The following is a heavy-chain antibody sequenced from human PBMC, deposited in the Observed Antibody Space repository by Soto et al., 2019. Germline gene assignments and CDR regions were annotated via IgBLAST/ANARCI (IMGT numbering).Heavy chain of an antibody. J-gene: IGHJ5*02. Sequence: SVKVSCKASGGTFSSYAISWVRQAPGQGLEWMGGIIPIFGTANYAQKFQGRVTITADESISTAYMELSRLRSDDTAVYYCARDILTGYYNDNWFDPWGQGTLVTVSS. CDR1: GGTFSSYA. CDR2: IIPIFGTA. D-gene: IGHD3-9*01. CDR3: ARDILTGYYNDNWFDP. V-gene: IGHV1-69*13.